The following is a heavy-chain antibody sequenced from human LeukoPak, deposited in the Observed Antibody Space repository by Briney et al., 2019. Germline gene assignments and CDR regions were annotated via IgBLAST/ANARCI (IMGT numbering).Heavy chain of an antibody. V-gene: IGHV3-48*01. CDR1: GFTFSRYA. CDR3: ATDRSYGSVIYYYIDV. CDR2: ISGDSDNI. Sequence: GGSLRLSCAASGFTFSRYAMNWVRQAPGRGLEWLSYISGDSDNIHYTDSVKGRFTISRDNAKNSLYLQVNSLRAEDTAVYYCATDRSYGSVIYYYIDVWGKGTTVTVSS. D-gene: IGHD3-10*01. J-gene: IGHJ6*03.